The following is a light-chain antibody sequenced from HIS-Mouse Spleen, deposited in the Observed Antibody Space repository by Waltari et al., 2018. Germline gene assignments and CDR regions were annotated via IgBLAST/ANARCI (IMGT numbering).Light chain of an antibody. CDR2: DGS. J-gene: IGLJ3*02. Sequence: QSALTQPASVSGSPGQSITISCTGTSSDVGMYNLVSWYQQHPGKAPKLMIYDGSKRPSGVSNRFSGSKSGNTASLTISGLQAEDEADYYCCSYAGSSTWVFGGGTKLTVL. CDR1: SSDVGMYNL. V-gene: IGLV2-23*01. CDR3: CSYAGSSTWV.